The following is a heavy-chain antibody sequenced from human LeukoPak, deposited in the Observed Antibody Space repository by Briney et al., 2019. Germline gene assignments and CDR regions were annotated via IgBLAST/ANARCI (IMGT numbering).Heavy chain of an antibody. J-gene: IGHJ4*02. CDR3: ANPPTVTSLHY. V-gene: IGHV3-23*01. CDR2: ISGSGGNT. Sequence: PGGSLRLSCAASGFTFSSYSMNWVRQAPGRGLEWLSSISGSGGNTYYADSVKGRFTISRDNSKNTLYLQMNSLRAEDTAIYYCANPPTVTSLHYWGQGTLVTVSS. D-gene: IGHD4-11*01. CDR1: GFTFSSYS.